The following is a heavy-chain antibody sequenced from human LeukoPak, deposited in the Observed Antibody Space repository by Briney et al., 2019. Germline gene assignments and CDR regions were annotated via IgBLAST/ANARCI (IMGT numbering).Heavy chain of an antibody. V-gene: IGHV3-74*01. J-gene: IGHJ6*02. CDR2: INSDGSTT. CDR1: GFTFSNYW. CDR3: ASLQNVPSYYYYYVMDV. D-gene: IGHD2/OR15-2a*01. Sequence: RGGSLRLSCAASGFTFSNYWMHWVRHAAGEGLVWVSRINSDGSTTDYADSVKGRFTISRDNAKNTLFLQMNSLRAEDTAVYYCASLQNVPSYYYYYVMDVWGQGTTVTVSS.